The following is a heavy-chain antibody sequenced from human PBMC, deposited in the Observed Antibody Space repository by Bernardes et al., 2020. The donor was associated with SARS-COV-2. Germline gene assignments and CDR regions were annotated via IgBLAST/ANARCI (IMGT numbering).Heavy chain of an antibody. CDR3: ARADFSGWDPDYGLDV. D-gene: IGHD6-19*01. V-gene: IGHV3-64*02. J-gene: IGHJ6*02. Sequence: GGSLRLSCRASGFTFNSHAMHWVRQAPGKGLKYVAGISSNGVSTTYADSVKGRVTISRDNFKNTLYLQMGGLRPEDMGVYYCARADFSGWDPDYGLDVWGQGTTVTVSS. CDR2: ISSNGVST. CDR1: GFTFNSHA.